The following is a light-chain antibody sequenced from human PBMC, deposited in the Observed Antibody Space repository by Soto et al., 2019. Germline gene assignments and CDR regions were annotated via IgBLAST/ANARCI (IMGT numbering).Light chain of an antibody. J-gene: IGKJ5*01. V-gene: IGKV3-20*01. CDR3: QQYSSSPSIT. CDR1: QSVSSGY. CDR2: GAS. Sequence: EIVLTQSPGTLSLSPGERATLSCMAGQSVSSGYLAWYHQKPGQAPRLLIYGASTRATGIPASFSGSGSGTAFTLTIRRLEPEAFAVYYCQQYSSSPSITLGQGKRLEIK.